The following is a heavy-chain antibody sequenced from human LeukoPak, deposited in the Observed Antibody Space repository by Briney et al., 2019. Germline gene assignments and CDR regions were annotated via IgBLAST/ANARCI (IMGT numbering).Heavy chain of an antibody. D-gene: IGHD3-10*01. V-gene: IGHV3-48*02. J-gene: IGHJ5*02. CDR3: SRGSGWFDR. CDR2: ISSSSRTI. Sequence: GGSLRLSCAASGFTLSSYSMNWVRQAPGRGLEWVSYISSSSRTIYYADSVKGRFTIFRDNDKNTLFLQMNSLIDEDTAAYYCSRGSGWFDRCGRGTLVVVSS. CDR1: GFTLSSYS.